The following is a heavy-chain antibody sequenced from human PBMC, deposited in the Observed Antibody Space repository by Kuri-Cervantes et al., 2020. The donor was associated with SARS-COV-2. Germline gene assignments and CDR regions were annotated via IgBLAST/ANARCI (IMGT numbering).Heavy chain of an antibody. Sequence: ASVKVSCKASGYTFTGYYMHWVRQAPGQGLEWMGWINPNSGGTNYAQKFQGWVTMTRDTSINTAYMELSRLRSDDTAVYYCARGTNINYYGMDVWGQGTTVTVSS. CDR3: ARGTNINYYGMDV. CDR2: INPNSGGT. D-gene: IGHD1/OR15-1a*01. CDR1: GYTFTGYY. V-gene: IGHV1-2*04. J-gene: IGHJ6*02.